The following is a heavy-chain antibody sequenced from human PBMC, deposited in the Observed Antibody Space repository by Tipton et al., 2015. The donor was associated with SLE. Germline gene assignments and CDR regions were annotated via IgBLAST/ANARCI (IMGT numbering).Heavy chain of an antibody. J-gene: IGHJ6*02. CDR3: ARGTFYYGSRSRYYGMDV. V-gene: IGHV4-38-2*02. D-gene: IGHD3-10*01. CDR1: NYSISSGYY. Sequence: LRLSCSVSNYSISSGYYWGWIRQPPGKGLEWIGNIHHSGRTYSNPSLISRPTMSVDTSNNHFSLRLSSVTAADSAVYYCARGTFYYGSRSRYYGMDVWGQGTTVTVSS. CDR2: IHHSGRT.